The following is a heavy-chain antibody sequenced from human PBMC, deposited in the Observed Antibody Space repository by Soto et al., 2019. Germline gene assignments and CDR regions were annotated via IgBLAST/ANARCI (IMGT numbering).Heavy chain of an antibody. CDR1: GFTFSSYW. CDR2: IKQDGSEK. Sequence: PGGSLRLSCAASGFTFSSYWMSWVRQAPGKGLEWVANIKQDGSEKYYVDSVKGRFTISRDNAKNSLYLQMNSLRAEDTAVYHCARDSIDYTDALDYWGQGTLVTVSS. D-gene: IGHD4-4*01. CDR3: ARDSIDYTDALDY. V-gene: IGHV3-7*01. J-gene: IGHJ4*02.